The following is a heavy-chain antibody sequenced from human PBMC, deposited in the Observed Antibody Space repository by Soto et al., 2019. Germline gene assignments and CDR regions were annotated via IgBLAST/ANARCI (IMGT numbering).Heavy chain of an antibody. Sequence: QVQLQQWGAGLLKPSETLSLTCAVYGGSFSGYYWSWIRQPPGKGLEWIGHIDHTGSTNCNPSLKSRVTISVDTSKNQFSLKLSSVTAADTAVYYCARGAPGYWGQGALVTVSS. CDR2: IDHTGST. CDR3: ARGAPGY. J-gene: IGHJ4*02. CDR1: GGSFSGYY. V-gene: IGHV4-34*02.